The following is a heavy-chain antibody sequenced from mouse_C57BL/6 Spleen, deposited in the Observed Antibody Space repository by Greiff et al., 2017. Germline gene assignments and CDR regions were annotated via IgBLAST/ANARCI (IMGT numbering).Heavy chain of an antibody. J-gene: IGHJ3*01. V-gene: IGHV6-6*01. CDR3: THGYYLGSLFAY. Sequence: RRLEWVAEIRNKANNHATYYAESVKGRFTISRADSKSSVYLQMNSLRAEDTGIYYCTHGYYLGSLFAYWGQGTLVTVSA. CDR2: IRNKANNHAT. D-gene: IGHD2-3*01.